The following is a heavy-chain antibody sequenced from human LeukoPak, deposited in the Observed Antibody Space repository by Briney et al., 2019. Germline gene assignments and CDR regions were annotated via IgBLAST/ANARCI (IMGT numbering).Heavy chain of an antibody. Sequence: EWVSAISGSGGSTYYADSVKGRFTISRDNSKNTLYLQMNSLRAEDTAVYYCAKDLSGSYFGWGQGTQVSVPS. D-gene: IGHD1-26*01. CDR3: AKDLSGSYFG. J-gene: IGHJ4*02. V-gene: IGHV3-23*01. CDR2: ISGSGGST.